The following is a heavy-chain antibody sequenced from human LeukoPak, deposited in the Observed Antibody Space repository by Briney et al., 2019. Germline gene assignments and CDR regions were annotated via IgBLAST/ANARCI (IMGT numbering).Heavy chain of an antibody. CDR2: ISYDGSNK. D-gene: IGHD3-16*01. Sequence: GSLRLSCAASGFTFSSYAMHWVRQAPGKGLEWVAVISYDGSNKYYADSVKGRFTIPRDNSKNTLYLQMNSLRAEDTAVYYCAKDLAEKYAFDIWGQGTMVTVSS. J-gene: IGHJ3*02. CDR1: GFTFSSYA. CDR3: AKDLAEKYAFDI. V-gene: IGHV3-30-3*01.